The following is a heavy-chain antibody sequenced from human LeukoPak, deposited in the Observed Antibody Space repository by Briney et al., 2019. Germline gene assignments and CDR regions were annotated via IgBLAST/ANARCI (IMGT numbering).Heavy chain of an antibody. CDR1: GFTFNNYA. J-gene: IGHJ6*03. CDR3: AKDGYYGSGTYYVYYYYYMDV. CDR2: ISGSGGST. Sequence: GGSLRLSCAASGFTFNNYAMSWVRQAPGKGLEWVSGISGSGGSTYYADSVKGRFTISRDNSKNTLFLQMNSLRAEETAVYYRAKDGYYGSGTYYVYYYYYMDVWGKGTTVTVSS. D-gene: IGHD3-10*01. V-gene: IGHV3-23*01.